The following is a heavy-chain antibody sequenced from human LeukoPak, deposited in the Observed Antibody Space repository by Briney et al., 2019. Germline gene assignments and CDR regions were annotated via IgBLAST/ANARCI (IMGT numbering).Heavy chain of an antibody. D-gene: IGHD5-24*01. J-gene: IGHJ4*02. CDR3: ARDGGDGYTRPFDY. V-gene: IGHV1-69*13. Sequence: GASVKVSCKASGYTFTSYAISWVRQAPGQGLEWMGGIIPIFGTANYAQKFQGRVTITADESTSTAYMELSSLRSEDTAVYYCARDGGDGYTRPFDYWGQGTLVTVSS. CDR2: IIPIFGTA. CDR1: GYTFTSYA.